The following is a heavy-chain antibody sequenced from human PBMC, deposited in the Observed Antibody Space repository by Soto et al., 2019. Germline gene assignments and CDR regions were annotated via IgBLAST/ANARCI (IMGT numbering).Heavy chain of an antibody. V-gene: IGHV1-2*02. Sequence: QVQLVQSGAEVREPGASVRVSCKASGYIFTDYYLHWVRQAPGQGLEWMGWISPKNGATLYSRKFQGRVTMTRDTSINTAYMDVSTLTSEDTALYYCARGLAARGRATDWWGQGTLVTVSS. J-gene: IGHJ4*02. CDR1: GYIFTDYY. CDR2: ISPKNGAT. CDR3: ARGLAARGRATDW. D-gene: IGHD2-15*01.